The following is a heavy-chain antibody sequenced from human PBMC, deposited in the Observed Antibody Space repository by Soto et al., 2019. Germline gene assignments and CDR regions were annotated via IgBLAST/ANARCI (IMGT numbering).Heavy chain of an antibody. V-gene: IGHV4-30-4*01. D-gene: IGHD3-10*01. J-gene: IGHJ4*02. CDR3: ARDVPTRDGSGLSYFDY. CDR2: IYYSGST. CDR1: GGSISSGDYY. Sequence: TLSLTCPVSGGSISSGDYYWSWIRQPPGKGLEWIGYIYYSGSTYYNPSLKSRVTISVDTSKNQFSLKLSSVTAADTAVYYCARDVPTRDGSGLSYFDYWGQGTLVTVSS.